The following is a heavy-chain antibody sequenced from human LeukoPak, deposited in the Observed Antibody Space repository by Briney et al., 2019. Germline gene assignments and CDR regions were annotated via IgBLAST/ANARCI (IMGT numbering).Heavy chain of an antibody. CDR1: GYTFTGYY. CDR3: ARTMVRGVIGRTTNWFDP. Sequence: ASVKVSCKASGYTFTGYYMHWVRQAPGQGLEWMGWINPNSGGTNYAQKFQGRVTMTRDTSISTAHMELSRLRSDDTAVYYCARTMVRGVIGRTTNWFDPWGQGTLVTVSS. CDR2: INPNSGGT. V-gene: IGHV1-2*02. D-gene: IGHD3-10*01. J-gene: IGHJ5*02.